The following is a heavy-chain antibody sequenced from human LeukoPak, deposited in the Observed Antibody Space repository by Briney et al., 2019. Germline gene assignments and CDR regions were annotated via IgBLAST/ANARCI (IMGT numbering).Heavy chain of an antibody. D-gene: IGHD2-2*01. J-gene: IGHJ5*02. CDR2: ISAYNGNT. Sequence: ASVKVSCKASDYTFTSYGISWVRQAPGQGLEWMGWISAYNGNTNYAQKLQGRVTMTTDTSTSTAYMELRSLRSDDTAVYYCARERYCSSTSCYWFDPWGQGTLVTVSS. CDR3: ARERYCSSTSCYWFDP. CDR1: DYTFTSYG. V-gene: IGHV1-18*01.